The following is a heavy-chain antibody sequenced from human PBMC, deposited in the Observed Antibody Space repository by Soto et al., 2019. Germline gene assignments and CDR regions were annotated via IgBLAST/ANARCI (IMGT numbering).Heavy chain of an antibody. D-gene: IGHD5-12*01. Sequence: QVQLVQSGAEEKKPGASVKVSCKASGYTFTSYAMHWVRQAPGQRLEWMGWINAGNGNTKYSQKFQGRVTITRDTTASTDYMEMSSLRSEDTAVYYGAGAVAGPADFDYWGQGTLVTVSS. CDR2: INAGNGNT. V-gene: IGHV1-3*05. J-gene: IGHJ4*02. CDR3: AGAVAGPADFDY. CDR1: GYTFTSYA.